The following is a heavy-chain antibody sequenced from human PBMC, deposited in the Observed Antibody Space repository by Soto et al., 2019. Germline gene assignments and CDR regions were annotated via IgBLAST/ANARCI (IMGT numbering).Heavy chain of an antibody. CDR3: ARADYGSGFPDFDY. V-gene: IGHV4-59*01. CDR1: GGSISPYY. D-gene: IGHD6-19*01. J-gene: IGHJ4*02. CDR2: ISYSGST. Sequence: SETLSLTCTVSGGSISPYYWSWIRQPPGKGLEWIGYISYSGSTNYNPSLKSRITLSLDTSKNQFSLKLSSVTATDTAVYHCARADYGSGFPDFDYWGQGTLVTVSS.